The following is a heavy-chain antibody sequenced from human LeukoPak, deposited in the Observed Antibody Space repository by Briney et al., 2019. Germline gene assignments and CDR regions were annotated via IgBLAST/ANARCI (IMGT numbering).Heavy chain of an antibody. J-gene: IGHJ4*02. D-gene: IGHD6-13*01. V-gene: IGHV1-46*01. Sequence: ASVKVSCKASGYTFTSYYMHWVRQAPGQGLEWMGIINPSGGSTSCAQKFQGRVTMTRDTSTSTVYMELSSLRSEDTAVYYCAREDVINSAAAGNDYWGQGTLVTVSS. CDR1: GYTFTSYY. CDR2: INPSGGST. CDR3: AREDVINSAAAGNDY.